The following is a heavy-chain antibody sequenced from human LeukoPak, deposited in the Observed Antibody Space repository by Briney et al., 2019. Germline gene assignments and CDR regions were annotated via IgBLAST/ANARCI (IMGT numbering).Heavy chain of an antibody. D-gene: IGHD3-10*01. Sequence: GGSLRLSCVASGFRFSGYVMKWVRQAPGKGLEWISTISMCSSYMYYADSVRGRFTISRDNAKNSLYLQMTSLRAEDAAVYYCAREDYSSGNPTIDHWGQGTLVTVSS. CDR3: AREDYSSGNPTIDH. CDR2: ISMCSSYM. CDR1: GFRFSGYV. V-gene: IGHV3-21*01. J-gene: IGHJ4*02.